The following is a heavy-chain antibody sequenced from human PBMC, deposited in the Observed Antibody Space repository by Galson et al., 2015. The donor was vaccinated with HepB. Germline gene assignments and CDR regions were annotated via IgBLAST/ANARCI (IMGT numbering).Heavy chain of an antibody. J-gene: IGHJ4*02. CDR3: ARQEGAAMGLFDY. D-gene: IGHD2-2*01. CDR1: GGSISSYY. V-gene: IGHV4-59*08. CDR2: IYYSGST. Sequence: ETLFLTCTVSGGSISSYYWSWIRQPPGKGLEWIGYIYYSGSTNYNPSLKSRVTISVDTSKNQFSLKLSSVTAADTAVYYCARQEGAAMGLFDYWGQGTLVTVSS.